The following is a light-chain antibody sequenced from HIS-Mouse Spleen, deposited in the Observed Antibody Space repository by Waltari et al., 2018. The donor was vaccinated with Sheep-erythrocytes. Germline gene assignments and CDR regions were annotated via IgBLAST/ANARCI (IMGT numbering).Light chain of an antibody. CDR1: SSDVGGYNY. CDR3: CSYAGSYNHV. CDR2: DVS. Sequence: QSALTQPRPVSGSPGPSVPISCTGTSSDVGGYNYVSWYQQHPGKAPKLMIYDVSKRPSGVPDRFSGSKSGNTASLTISGLQAEDEADYYCCSYAGSYNHVFATGTKVTVL. V-gene: IGLV2-11*01. J-gene: IGLJ1*01.